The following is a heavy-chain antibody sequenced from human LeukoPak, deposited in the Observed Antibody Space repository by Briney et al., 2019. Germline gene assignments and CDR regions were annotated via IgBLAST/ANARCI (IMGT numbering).Heavy chain of an antibody. CDR1: GFTFSNSG. J-gene: IGHJ4*02. CDR3: AKGSGNGYGSGPFDY. D-gene: IGHD3-10*01. Sequence: GGSLRLSCTASGFTFSNSGMSWVRQAPGKGLEWVSAISPDAGETHYADSVKGRFTISRDNSKNTVSLQMSSLRGEDTAVYYCAKGSGNGYGSGPFDYWGQGTLVTVSS. CDR2: ISPDAGET. V-gene: IGHV3-23*01.